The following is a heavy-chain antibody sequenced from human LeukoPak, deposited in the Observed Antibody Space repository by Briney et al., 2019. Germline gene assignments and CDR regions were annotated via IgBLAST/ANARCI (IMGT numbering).Heavy chain of an antibody. CDR1: GYTFTGYY. CDR3: ARLALSSSRNPFDY. CDR2: INPNSGGT. D-gene: IGHD6-13*01. V-gene: IGHV1-2*02. Sequence: PGASVKVSCKASGYTFTGYYMHWVRQAPGQGLEWMGWINPNSGGTNYAQKFQGRVTMTRDTSISTAYMELSRLRSDDTAVYYCARLALSSSRNPFDYWGQGTLVTVSS. J-gene: IGHJ4*02.